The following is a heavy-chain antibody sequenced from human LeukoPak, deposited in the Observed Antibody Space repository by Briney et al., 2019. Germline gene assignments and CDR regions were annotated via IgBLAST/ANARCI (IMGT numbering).Heavy chain of an antibody. J-gene: IGHJ4*02. CDR2: INTNTGNP. D-gene: IGHD3-3*01. Sequence: ASVKVSCKAFGYTFTSYAMNWVRQAPGQGLEWMGWINTNTGNPTYAQGFTGRFVFSLDTSVSTAYLQISSLKAEDTAVYHCATEISTIFGVVPYWGQGTLVTVSS. CDR3: ATEISTIFGVVPY. CDR1: GYTFTSYA. V-gene: IGHV7-4-1*02.